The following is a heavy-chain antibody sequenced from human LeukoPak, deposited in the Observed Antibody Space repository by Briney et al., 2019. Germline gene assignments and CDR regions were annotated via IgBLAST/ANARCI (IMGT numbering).Heavy chain of an antibody. Sequence: SETLSLTCTVSGGSISSYYWSWIRQPAGKGLEWIGRIYTSGSTNYNPSLKSRVTMSVDTSKNQFSLKLSSVTAADTAVYYCARVRIVVVPAAVNYYYYYRDVWGKGTTVTVSS. CDR1: GGSISSYY. CDR2: IYTSGST. D-gene: IGHD2-2*01. CDR3: ARVRIVVVPAAVNYYYYYRDV. J-gene: IGHJ6*03. V-gene: IGHV4-4*07.